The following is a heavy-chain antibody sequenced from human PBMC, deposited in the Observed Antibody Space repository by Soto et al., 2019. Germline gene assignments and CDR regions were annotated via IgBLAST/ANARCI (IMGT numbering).Heavy chain of an antibody. V-gene: IGHV4-31*03. J-gene: IGHJ6*02. CDR3: ARDSRPIGGSYFYYYYYGMDV. CDR1: GGSISSGGYY. D-gene: IGHD1-26*01. Sequence: PSETLSLTCTVSGGSISSGGYYWSWIRQHPGKGLEWIGYIYYSGSTYYNPSLKSRVTISVDTSKNQFSLKLSSVTAADTAVYYCARDSRPIGGSYFYYYYYGMDVWGQGTTVTVSS. CDR2: IYYSGST.